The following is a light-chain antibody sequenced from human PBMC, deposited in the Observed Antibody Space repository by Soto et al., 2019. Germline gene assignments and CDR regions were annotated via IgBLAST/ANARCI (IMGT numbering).Light chain of an antibody. CDR2: EDN. CDR3: QSYHTTNWV. V-gene: IGLV6-57*01. J-gene: IGLJ3*02. CDR1: SGNIATNY. Sequence: NFMLTQPHSVSESPGKTLTISCTRSSGNIATNYVYWYQQRPGSSPTTVIYEDNQRPSGVPDRFSASIDTSSNSASLTISGLKTEDEADYYCQSYHTTNWVFGGGTKLTVL.